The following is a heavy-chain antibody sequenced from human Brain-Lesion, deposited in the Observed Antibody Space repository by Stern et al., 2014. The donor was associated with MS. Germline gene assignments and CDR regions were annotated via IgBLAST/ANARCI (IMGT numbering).Heavy chain of an antibody. CDR3: ARGRVVPGFQYYATDV. Sequence: QVQLVESGPGLVKPSQTLSLSCTVSGGSISSGGYYWSWIRQPAGKGLEWIGRIFNSGSPRQQPSLQSRGTISIDTSKNQFSLRLNSMTAADTAVYYCARGRVVPGFQYYATDVWGQGTTVIVSS. D-gene: IGHD2-2*01. CDR1: GGSISSGGYY. J-gene: IGHJ6*02. V-gene: IGHV4-61*02. CDR2: IFNSGSP.